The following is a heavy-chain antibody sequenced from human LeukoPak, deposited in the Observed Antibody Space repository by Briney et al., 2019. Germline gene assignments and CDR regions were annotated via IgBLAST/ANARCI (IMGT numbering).Heavy chain of an antibody. D-gene: IGHD3-22*01. CDR2: ISGSGGST. Sequence: PGGSLRLSCAASGFTFSGYAMSWVRQAPGKGLEWVSAISGSGGSTYYADSVKGRFTISRDNSKNTLYLQMNSLRAEDTAVYYCAKAKTMTHDAFDIWGQGTMVTVSS. J-gene: IGHJ3*02. CDR3: AKAKTMTHDAFDI. V-gene: IGHV3-23*01. CDR1: GFTFSGYA.